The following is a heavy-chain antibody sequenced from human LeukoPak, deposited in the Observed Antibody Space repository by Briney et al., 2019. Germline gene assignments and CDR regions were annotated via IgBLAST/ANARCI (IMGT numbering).Heavy chain of an antibody. CDR1: GFTFSSYA. Sequence: GGSLRLSCAASGFTFSSYAMYWVRRTPGKGLEYVSVISGKGGSTHYATSVKGRFSISRDNSKNTLYLQMGRLRGEDMGVYFCTRDASDIVAVPAAVGPFDLWGQGTLVTVSS. V-gene: IGHV3-64*01. CDR2: ISGKGGST. CDR3: TRDASDIVAVPAAVGPFDL. J-gene: IGHJ4*02. D-gene: IGHD2-2*01.